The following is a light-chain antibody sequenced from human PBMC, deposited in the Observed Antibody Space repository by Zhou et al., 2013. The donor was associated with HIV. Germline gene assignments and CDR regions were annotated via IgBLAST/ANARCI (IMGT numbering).Light chain of an antibody. Sequence: EIVLTQSPGTLSLSPGERATLSCWASQSISSNLAWYQQKPGQAPRLLIYGASTRATGVPARFSGSGSGTDFTLTINSLQPEDFAVYYCQQRSSWPPSFGGGSTLEIK. CDR3: QQRSSWPPS. V-gene: IGKV3-11*01. CDR2: GAS. J-gene: IGKJ4*01. CDR1: QSISSN.